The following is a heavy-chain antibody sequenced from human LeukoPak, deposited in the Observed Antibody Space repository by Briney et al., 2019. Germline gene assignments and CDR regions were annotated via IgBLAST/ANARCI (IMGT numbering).Heavy chain of an antibody. V-gene: IGHV3-30*02. CDR1: GFTFSSYG. D-gene: IGHD2-15*01. CDR3: AKDRAAAFDY. CDR2: IRYDGTNK. J-gene: IGHJ4*02. Sequence: GGSLRLSCAASGFTFSSYGMHWVRQAPGKRLEWVAFIRYDGTNKYYADSVKGRFTISRDNSKNTLYLQMNSLRAEDTAVYYCAKDRAAAFDYWGQGTLVTVSS.